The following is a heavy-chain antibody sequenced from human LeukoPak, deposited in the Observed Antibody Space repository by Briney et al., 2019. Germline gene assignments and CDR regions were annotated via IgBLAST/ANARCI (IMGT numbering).Heavy chain of an antibody. V-gene: IGHV3-7*03. D-gene: IGHD3-16*01. CDR3: GRGGGLDV. J-gene: IGHJ6*01. CDR1: GFTFSSYW. CDR2: INHNGNVN. Sequence: GGSLRLSCAASGFTFSSYWMNWARQAPGKGLEWVASINHNGNVNYYVDSVKGRFTISRDNAKNSLYLQMSNLRGEDTAVYFCGRGGGLDVWGQGATVTVSS.